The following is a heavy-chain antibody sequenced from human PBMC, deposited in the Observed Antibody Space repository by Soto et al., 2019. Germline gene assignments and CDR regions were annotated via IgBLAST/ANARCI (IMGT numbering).Heavy chain of an antibody. V-gene: IGHV3-23*01. D-gene: IGHD2-15*01. J-gene: IGHJ3*02. CDR1: EFTVSGHA. CDR3: APNVSCSGGSCQYDAFAI. CDR2: ITADGGT. Sequence: EVQVLESGGGLVQPGGSLRLSCEGSEFTVSGHAMTWIRQAPGKGPEWVSTITADGGTYYADSVKGRFAMSRDTSGXTXYLQMNSLGAEDTAAYYGAPNVSCSGGSCQYDAFAIRGQGTMVTVSS.